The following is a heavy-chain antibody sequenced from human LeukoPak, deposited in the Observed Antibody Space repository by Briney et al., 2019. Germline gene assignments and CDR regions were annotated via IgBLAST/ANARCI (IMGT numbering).Heavy chain of an antibody. Sequence: HGESLKISCKGSGYSFTSYWIGWVRQMPGEGLEWMGIIYPGDSDTRYSPSFQGQVTISADKSISTAYLQWSSLKVSDTAMYFCARLLPDSWGISAAGSLDYWGQGTLVTVSS. V-gene: IGHV5-51*01. CDR1: GYSFTSYW. CDR2: IYPGDSDT. D-gene: IGHD6-13*01. J-gene: IGHJ4*02. CDR3: ARLLPDSWGISAAGSLDY.